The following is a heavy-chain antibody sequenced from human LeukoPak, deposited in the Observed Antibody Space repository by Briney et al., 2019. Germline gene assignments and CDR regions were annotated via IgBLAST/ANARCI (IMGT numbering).Heavy chain of an antibody. V-gene: IGHV4-4*07. Sequence: PSETLSLTCTVSGGSISSYYWSWIRQPAGKGLEWVGRIYTSGSTNYNPYLKSRVTMSVDTSKNQFSLKLSSVTAADTAVYYCARDRYSSSWYKYYYYGMDVWGQGTTVTVSS. CDR2: IYTSGST. J-gene: IGHJ6*02. CDR3: ARDRYSSSWYKYYYYGMDV. D-gene: IGHD6-13*01. CDR1: GGSISSYY.